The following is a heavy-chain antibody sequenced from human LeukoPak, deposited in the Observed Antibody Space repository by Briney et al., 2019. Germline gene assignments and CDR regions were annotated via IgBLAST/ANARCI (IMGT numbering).Heavy chain of an antibody. J-gene: IGHJ5*02. CDR3: ARRGYYYDSSGYYYWFDP. V-gene: IGHV4-59*12. CDR2: IHYSGST. D-gene: IGHD3-22*01. CDR1: GGSISSYY. Sequence: PSETLSLTCTVSGGSISSYYWTWIRQPPGKGLEWIGYIHYSGSTNYNPSLKSRVTISVDTSKNQFSLKLSSVTAADTAVYYCARRGYYYDSSGYYYWFDPWGQGTLVTVSS.